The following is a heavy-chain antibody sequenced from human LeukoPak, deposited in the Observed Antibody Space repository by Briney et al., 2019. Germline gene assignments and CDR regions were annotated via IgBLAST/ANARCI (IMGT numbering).Heavy chain of an antibody. J-gene: IGHJ6*02. CDR3: ARSQYDNLTGYYYYGMEV. CDR1: GDSVSSNSAA. V-gene: IGHV6-1*01. D-gene: IGHD3-9*01. Sequence: SQTLSLTCAISGDSVSSNSAAWNWIRQSPSRGLEWLGRTYYRSKWYNDYAVSVKSRITINPDTSKNQFSLQLNSVTPEDTAVYYCARSQYDNLTGYYYYGMEVWGQGTTVTVSS. CDR2: TYYRSKWYN.